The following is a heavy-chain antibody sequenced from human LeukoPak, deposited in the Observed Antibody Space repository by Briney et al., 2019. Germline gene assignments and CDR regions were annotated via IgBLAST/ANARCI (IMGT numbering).Heavy chain of an antibody. D-gene: IGHD6-13*01. Sequence: GASVKVSCKASGYTFTSYAMNWVRQAPGQGLEWMGWISAYNGNTNYAQKLQGRVTMTTDTSTSTAYMELRSLRSDDTAVYYCARDPGLIHSQDRGIAAAGTGGLDYWGQGTLVTVSS. V-gene: IGHV1-18*01. CDR3: ARDPGLIHSQDRGIAAAGTGGLDY. CDR2: ISAYNGNT. CDR1: GYTFTSYA. J-gene: IGHJ4*02.